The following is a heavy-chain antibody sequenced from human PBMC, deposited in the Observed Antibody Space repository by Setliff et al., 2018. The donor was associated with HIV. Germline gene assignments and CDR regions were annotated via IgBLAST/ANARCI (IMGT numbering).Heavy chain of an antibody. CDR2: IKQDGSDM. J-gene: IGHJ4*02. CDR3: ARDWRHGYDLNFDY. V-gene: IGHV3-7*01. D-gene: IGHD5-12*01. Sequence: GGSLRLSCVASGLPFYNYWMTWLRRAPGRGLEWVANIKQDGSDMHYIESVKGRFTIFRDNAKNSVFLQMNSLRAEDTAVYYCARDWRHGYDLNFDYWGQGTLVTVSS. CDR1: GLPFYNYW.